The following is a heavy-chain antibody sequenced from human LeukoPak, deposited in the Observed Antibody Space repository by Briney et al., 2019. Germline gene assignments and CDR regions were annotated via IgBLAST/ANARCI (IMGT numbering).Heavy chain of an antibody. CDR1: GGTFSSYA. V-gene: IGHV1-69*04. J-gene: IGHJ5*02. CDR3: ARDPETYYYDSSGYYPRGFYWLDP. Sequence: GASVKVSCKASGGTFSSYAISWVRQAPGQGLEWMGRIIPILGIANYAQKFQGRVTITADKSTSTAYMELSSLRSEDTAVYYCARDPETYYYDSSGYYPRGFYWLDPWGQGTLVTVSS. CDR2: IIPILGIA. D-gene: IGHD3-22*01.